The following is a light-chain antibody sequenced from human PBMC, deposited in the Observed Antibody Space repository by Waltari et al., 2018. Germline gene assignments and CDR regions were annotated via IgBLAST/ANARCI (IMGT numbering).Light chain of an antibody. CDR2: AAS. CDR1: QSISSY. Sequence: DIQMTQSPSSLSASVGDRVTITCRASQSISSYLNWYQQKPGKAPKLLIYAASSLQSGVPSRVSVVAAGTDFTLTIISLQPEDFATYYCQHSYSTPHTTFGQGTKLEIK. V-gene: IGKV1-39*01. CDR3: QHSYSTPHTT. J-gene: IGKJ2*01.